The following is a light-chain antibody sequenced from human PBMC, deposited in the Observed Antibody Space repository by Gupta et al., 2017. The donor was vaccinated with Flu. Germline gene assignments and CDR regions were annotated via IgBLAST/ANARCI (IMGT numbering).Light chain of an antibody. CDR3: QQYNNWPRT. V-gene: IGKV3-15*01. CDR2: GAS. CDR1: QSVSTS. Sequence: PATLSLSPGESAALSCWASQSVSTSLAWYQHIPGRPPRLLISGASTRATGIPARFSGTGSGTEFTLTISSLQPEDFGVYYCQQYNNWPRTFGGGTKVEIK. J-gene: IGKJ4*01.